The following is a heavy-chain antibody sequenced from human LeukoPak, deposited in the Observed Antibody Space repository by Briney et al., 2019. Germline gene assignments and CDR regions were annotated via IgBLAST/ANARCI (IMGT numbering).Heavy chain of an antibody. Sequence: ASVKVSCKASGYTFTSYAINWVRQATGQGLEWMGWMNPNSGNTGYAQKFQGRVTMTRNTSISTAYMELSSLRSEDTAVYYCARGTYYDYVWGSPVTDYWGQGTLVTVSS. CDR1: GYTFTSYA. D-gene: IGHD3-16*01. J-gene: IGHJ4*02. CDR2: MNPNSGNT. V-gene: IGHV1-8*01. CDR3: ARGTYYDYVWGSPVTDY.